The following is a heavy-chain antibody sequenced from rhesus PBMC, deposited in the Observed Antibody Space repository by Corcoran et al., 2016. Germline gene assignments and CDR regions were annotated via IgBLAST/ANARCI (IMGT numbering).Heavy chain of an antibody. D-gene: IGHD4-23*01. Sequence: QVQLQESGPGVVKPSETLSLTCAVSGGSISGYYLWSWIRQPPGKGLEWIGYIYGGSGSTSYNPSLKGRVIISIDTSKNQFSLKLSSVTAADTAGYYCARDRGYSNYGDYWGQGVLVTVSS. V-gene: IGHV4S7*01. CDR1: GGSISGYYL. CDR2: IYGGSGST. CDR3: ARDRGYSNYGDY. J-gene: IGHJ4*01.